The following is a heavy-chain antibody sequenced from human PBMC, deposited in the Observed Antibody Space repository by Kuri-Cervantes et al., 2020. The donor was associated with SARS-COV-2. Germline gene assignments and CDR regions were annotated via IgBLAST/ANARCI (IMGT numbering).Heavy chain of an antibody. CDR1: GFTFSSYA. CDR3: SLSSCSVYYYYMDV. CDR2: ISGSGGST. D-gene: IGHD6-13*01. Sequence: GESLKISCAASGFTFSSYAMSWVRQAPGKGLEWVSAISGSGGSTYYADSVKGRFTISRDNSKNTLYLQMNSLRAEDTAVYYCSLSSCSVYYYYMDVWGKGTTVTVSS. V-gene: IGHV3-23*01. J-gene: IGHJ6*03.